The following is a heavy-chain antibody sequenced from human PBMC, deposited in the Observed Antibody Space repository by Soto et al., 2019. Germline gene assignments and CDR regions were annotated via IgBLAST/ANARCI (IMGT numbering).Heavy chain of an antibody. CDR2: IKDGGST. D-gene: IGHD2-15*01. V-gene: IGHV4-34*01. Sequence: QVQLQQWGAGLLKPSETLSLTCADNGGSFTGYYWSWVRQPPGKGLEWIGEIKDGGSTNYSPSLRSRVTISADTSKKQFSLKVTSVTAADTAVYYCARGQEGVVATHWDQGTLVTVSS. CDR1: GGSFTGYY. CDR3: ARGQEGVVATH. J-gene: IGHJ4*02.